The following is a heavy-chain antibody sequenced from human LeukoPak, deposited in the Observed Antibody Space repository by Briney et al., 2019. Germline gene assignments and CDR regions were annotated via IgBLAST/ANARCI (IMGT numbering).Heavy chain of an antibody. CDR3: AKGGKWDVTPFDY. Sequence: GGSLRLSCAASGFTFTSYSMNWFRQAPGKGLEWVSTISGGGGSTYYADSVKGRFTISRDNSKNTLYLQVNSLRAEDTAVYYCAKGGKWDVTPFDYWGQGTLVTVSS. V-gene: IGHV3-23*01. J-gene: IGHJ4*02. CDR2: ISGGGGST. CDR1: GFTFTSYS. D-gene: IGHD1-26*01.